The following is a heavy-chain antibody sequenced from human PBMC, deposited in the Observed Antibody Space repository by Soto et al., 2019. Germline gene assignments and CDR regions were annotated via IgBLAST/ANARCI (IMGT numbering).Heavy chain of an antibody. V-gene: IGHV3-64*01. Sequence: SWKASGYKFSSYAMHWVRQAPGKGLEYVSAISSNGGSTYYANSVKGRFTISRDNSKNTLYLQMGSLRAEDTAVYYCARGRTSGTLFDYWGQGTLVTVSS. J-gene: IGHJ4*02. CDR2: ISSNGGST. CDR3: ARGRTSGTLFDY. D-gene: IGHD2-2*01. CDR1: GYKFSSYA.